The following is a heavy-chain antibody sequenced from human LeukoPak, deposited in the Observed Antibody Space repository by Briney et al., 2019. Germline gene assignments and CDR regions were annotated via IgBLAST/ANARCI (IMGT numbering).Heavy chain of an antibody. Sequence: GRSLRLSCAASGFTFSGSAMHWVRQASGKGLEWVGRIRSKANSYATAYAASVKGRFTISRDDSKNTAYLQMNSLKTEDTAVYYCTRGGSGWYYYYYGMDVWGQGTTVTVSS. CDR3: TRGGSGWYYYYYGMDV. CDR1: GFTFSGSA. CDR2: IRSKANSYAT. D-gene: IGHD6-19*01. V-gene: IGHV3-73*01. J-gene: IGHJ6*02.